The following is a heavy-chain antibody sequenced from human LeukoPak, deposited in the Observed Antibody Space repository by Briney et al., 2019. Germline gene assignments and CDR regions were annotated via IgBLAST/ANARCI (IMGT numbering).Heavy chain of an antibody. CDR3: MSYAGRSDDY. D-gene: IGHD3-16*01. CDR2: ISSSSSNR. V-gene: IGHV3-21*01. Sequence: GGSLRLSCAASGFTFSRYSMNWVRQAPGKGREWGPSISSSSSNRYYEDSVKGRFTISRDNAKNSLHLQMNSLRAEDTAVYYCMSYAGRSDDYWGQGTLVTVSS. CDR1: GFTFSRYS. J-gene: IGHJ4*02.